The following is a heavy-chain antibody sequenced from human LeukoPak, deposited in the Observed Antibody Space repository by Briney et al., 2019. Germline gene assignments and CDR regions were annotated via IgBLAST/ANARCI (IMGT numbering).Heavy chain of an antibody. CDR2: IYYSGST. J-gene: IGHJ3*02. D-gene: IGHD3-16*01. V-gene: IGHV4-59*13. CDR1: GGSISSYY. Sequence: SETLSLTCTVSGGSISSYYWSWIRQPPGKGLEWIGYIYYSGSTNYNPSLKSRVTISVDTSKNQSSLKLSSVTAADTAVYYCARDGGDDAFDIWGQGTMVTVSS. CDR3: ARDGGDDAFDI.